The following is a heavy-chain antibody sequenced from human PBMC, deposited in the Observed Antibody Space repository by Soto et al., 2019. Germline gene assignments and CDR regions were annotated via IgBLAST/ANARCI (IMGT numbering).Heavy chain of an antibody. Sequence: XVSLRLSFAASGFTFSDYYMSWIRQAPGKGLEWVSYISSSSSYTNYADSVKGRFTISRDNAKNSLYLQMNSLRAEDTAVYYCARRRYYDRSGPMAPAPFDYCGQGTLVTVSS. V-gene: IGHV3-11*06. CDR3: ARRRYYDRSGPMAPAPFDY. J-gene: IGHJ4*02. CDR2: ISSSSSYT. D-gene: IGHD3-22*01. CDR1: GFTFSDYY.